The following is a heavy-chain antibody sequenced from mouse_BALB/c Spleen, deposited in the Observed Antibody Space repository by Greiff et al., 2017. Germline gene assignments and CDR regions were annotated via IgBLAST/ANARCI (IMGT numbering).Heavy chain of an antibody. CDR2: IRSKSNNYAT. CDR1: GFTFNTYA. D-gene: IGHD1-1*01. CDR3: VRHAGRYYYGSSSNYFDY. J-gene: IGHJ2*01. Sequence: EVQRVESGGGLVQPKGSLKLSCAASGFTFNTYAMNWVRQAPGKGLEWVARIRSKSNNYATYYADSVKDRFTISRDDSQSMLYLQMNNLKTEDTAMYYCVRHAGRYYYGSSSNYFDYWGQGTTLTVSS. V-gene: IGHV10-1*02.